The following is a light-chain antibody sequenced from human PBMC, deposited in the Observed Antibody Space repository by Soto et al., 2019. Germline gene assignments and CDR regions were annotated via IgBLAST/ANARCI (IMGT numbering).Light chain of an antibody. J-gene: IGKJ4*01. V-gene: IGKV1-9*01. CDR2: AAS. CDR3: QQSLGT. CDR1: QGISSY. Sequence: IPLTQSPSSLSASVGDRVTITFRASQGISSYLAWYQQQPGKAPKLLIYAASTLQSGVPSRFSGSGSGTDFTLTISSLQPEDFATYYCQQSLGTFGGGTKVEIK.